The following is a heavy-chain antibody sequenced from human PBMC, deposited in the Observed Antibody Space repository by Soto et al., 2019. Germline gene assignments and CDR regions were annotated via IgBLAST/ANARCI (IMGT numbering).Heavy chain of an antibody. CDR2: IYSGGST. J-gene: IGHJ4*02. CDR3: AREWPPLDC. CDR1: GFTVSSNY. V-gene: IGHV3-53*01. Sequence: GGSLGLSCAASGFTVSSNYMSWVRQAPGKGLEWVSVIYSGGSTFYADSVKGRFTISRDNSKNMVYLQMNRMRAEDTAVYYCAREWPPLDCSGQGSLVTVSS.